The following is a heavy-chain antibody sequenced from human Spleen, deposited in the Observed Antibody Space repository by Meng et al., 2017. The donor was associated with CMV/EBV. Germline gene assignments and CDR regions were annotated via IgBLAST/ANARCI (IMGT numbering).Heavy chain of an antibody. Sequence: GGSLRLSCAASGFTFSDFYMSWIRQAPGKGLEWLSYISPSGGAIYDADSVRGRFTISRDNAQNSLYLQMNSLRADDTAVYYCARAEGPGSYACASWGQGTLVTVSS. CDR2: ISPSGGAI. J-gene: IGHJ5*02. D-gene: IGHD3-16*01. CDR3: ARAEGPGSYACAS. V-gene: IGHV3-11*04. CDR1: GFTFSDFY.